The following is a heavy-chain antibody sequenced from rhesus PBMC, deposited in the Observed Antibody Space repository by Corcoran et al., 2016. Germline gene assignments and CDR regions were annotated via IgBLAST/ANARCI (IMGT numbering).Heavy chain of an antibody. CDR1: GYSFTSYW. CDR3: ARRAGTGYFDY. D-gene: IGHD5-24*01. J-gene: IGHJ4*01. Sequence: EVQLVQSGAEVKRPGESLKISCKTSGYSFTSYWISWVRQMPGKGLEGVGALDPSDSGVRYRPSFPGPVTISADKSTRTAYLQWSSLKASDTATYYCARRAGTGYFDYWGQGVLVTVSS. V-gene: IGHV5-20*02. CDR2: LDPSDSGV.